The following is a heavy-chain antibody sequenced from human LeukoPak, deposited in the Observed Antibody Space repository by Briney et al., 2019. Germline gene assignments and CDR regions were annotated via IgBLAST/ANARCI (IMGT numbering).Heavy chain of an antibody. J-gene: IGHJ3*02. Sequence: GGSLRLSCAASGFNFSGSAMHWVRQASGKGLEWVGRIRSKANSYATAYAASVKGRFTISRDDSKNTVYLQMNSLKTEDTAMYYCTRLAAYCGGDCSSALEAFDIWGQGTMVTVSS. CDR1: GFNFSGSA. CDR3: TRLAAYCGGDCSSALEAFDI. CDR2: IRSKANSYAT. V-gene: IGHV3-73*01. D-gene: IGHD2-21*02.